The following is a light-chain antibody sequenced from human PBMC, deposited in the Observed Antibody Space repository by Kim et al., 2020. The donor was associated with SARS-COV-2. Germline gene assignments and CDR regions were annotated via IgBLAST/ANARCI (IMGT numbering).Light chain of an antibody. CDR3: QQYETSSWT. CDR2: GTI. J-gene: IGKJ1*01. Sequence: EIVLTQSPGTVSLSPGERVTLSCRASQTIDMNFLAWYQQKPGQAPRLLIYGTITRATGIPDRFRSRGSGTDFTLTISRLEPEDFAIYYCQQYETSSWTFGQGTKVDIK. CDR1: QTIDMNF. V-gene: IGKV3-20*01.